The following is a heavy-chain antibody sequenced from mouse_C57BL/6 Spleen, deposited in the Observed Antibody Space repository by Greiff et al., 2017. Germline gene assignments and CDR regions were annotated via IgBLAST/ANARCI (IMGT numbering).Heavy chain of an antibody. Sequence: VQLQQPGPELVKPGASVKLSCKASGYTFTSYDINWVKQRPGQGLEWIGGIYPSDGSTKYNEKFKGKATLTVDTSSSTAYMELHSLTSEDSAVYVCERDYYGSSCYWGQGTTLTVAS. J-gene: IGHJ2*01. V-gene: IGHV1-85*01. CDR1: GYTFTSYD. D-gene: IGHD1-1*01. CDR2: IYPSDGST. CDR3: ERDYYGSSCY.